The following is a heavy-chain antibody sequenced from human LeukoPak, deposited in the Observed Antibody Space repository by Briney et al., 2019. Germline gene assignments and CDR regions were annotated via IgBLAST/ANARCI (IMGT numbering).Heavy chain of an antibody. CDR1: GGSISSGGYY. D-gene: IGHD3-3*01. CDR3: ARAHSSYDFWSGYFYYFDY. V-gene: IGHV4-30-2*01. CDR2: IYHSGST. J-gene: IGHJ4*02. Sequence: SETLSLTCAVSGGSISSGGYYWSWIRQPPGKGLEWIGYIYHSGSTYYNPSLKSRVTISVDRSKNQFSLKLSSVTAADTAVYYCARAHSSYDFWSGYFYYFDYWGQGTLVTVSS.